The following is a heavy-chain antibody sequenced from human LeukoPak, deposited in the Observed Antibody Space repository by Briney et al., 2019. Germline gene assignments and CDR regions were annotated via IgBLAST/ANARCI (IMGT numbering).Heavy chain of an antibody. Sequence: GGSLRLSCAASGFTFSSYDMRWVRQAPGKGLEWVSVISGSGGSTYYADSVKGRFTISRDNSKNTLFLQMHSLRAEDTAVYYCAGRGSGSYFDYWGQGTLVTVSS. CDR3: AGRGSGSYFDY. J-gene: IGHJ4*02. CDR1: GFTFSSYD. CDR2: ISGSGGST. D-gene: IGHD3-10*01. V-gene: IGHV3-23*01.